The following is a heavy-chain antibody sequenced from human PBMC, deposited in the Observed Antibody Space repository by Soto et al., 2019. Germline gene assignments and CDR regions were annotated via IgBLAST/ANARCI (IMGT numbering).Heavy chain of an antibody. CDR3: TRLCSSGWYENDY. V-gene: IGHV3-73*01. CDR1: GFTFSGSA. J-gene: IGHJ4*02. D-gene: IGHD6-19*01. CDR2: IRSKANSYAT. Sequence: GGSLRLSCAASGFTFSGSAMHWVRQASGKGLEWVGRIRSKANSYATAYAGSVKGRFAISRDDSKNTAYLQMNSLKTEDTAVYYCTRLCSSGWYENDYWGQGTLVTVSS.